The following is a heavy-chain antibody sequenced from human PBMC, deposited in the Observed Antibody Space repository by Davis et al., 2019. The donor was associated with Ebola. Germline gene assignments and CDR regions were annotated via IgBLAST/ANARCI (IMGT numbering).Heavy chain of an antibody. D-gene: IGHD2-2*01. V-gene: IGHV4-4*07. CDR3: ARAHRTIVVVPAATTRPPYYYYYMDV. CDR2: IYTSGST. J-gene: IGHJ6*03. CDR1: GGSISSYY. Sequence: PSETLSLTCTVSGGSISSYYWSWIRQPAGKGLEWIGRIYTSGSTNYNPSLKSRVTISVDTSKNQFSLKLSSVTAADTAVYYCARAHRTIVVVPAATTRPPYYYYYMDVWGKGTTVTVSS.